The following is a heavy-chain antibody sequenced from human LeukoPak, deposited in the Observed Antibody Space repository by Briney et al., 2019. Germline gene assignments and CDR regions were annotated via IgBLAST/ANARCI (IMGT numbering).Heavy chain of an antibody. CDR3: ARDPFAYYDSSGYFDY. Sequence: ASVKVSCKASGYTFTSYGISWVRQAPGQGLEWMGWISAYNGNTNYAQKLQGRVTMTTDTSTSTAYMELRSLRSDDTAVYYCARDPFAYYDSSGYFDYWGQGTLVTVSS. J-gene: IGHJ4*02. D-gene: IGHD3-22*01. CDR2: ISAYNGNT. V-gene: IGHV1-18*01. CDR1: GYTFTSYG.